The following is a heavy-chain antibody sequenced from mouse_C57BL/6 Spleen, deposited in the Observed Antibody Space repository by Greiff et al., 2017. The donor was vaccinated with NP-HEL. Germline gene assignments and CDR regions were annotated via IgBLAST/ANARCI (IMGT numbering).Heavy chain of an antibody. CDR2: IRNKANGYKT. CDR3: ARSPAYYSNYYAMDY. J-gene: IGHJ4*01. V-gene: IGHV7-3*01. CDR1: GFTFTDYY. Sequence: EVQRVESGGGLVQPGGSLSLSCAASGFTFTDYYMSWVRQTPGKALEWLGFIRNKANGYKTEYSASVKGRFTISRDKSPSILYLQMTALRAEDSATYYCARSPAYYSNYYAMDYWGQGTSVTVSS. D-gene: IGHD2-5*01.